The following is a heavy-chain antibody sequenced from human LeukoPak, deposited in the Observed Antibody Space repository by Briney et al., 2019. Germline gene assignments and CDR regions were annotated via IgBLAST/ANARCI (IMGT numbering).Heavy chain of an antibody. CDR3: ARQYYYDSSGYQFDY. CDR1: GGSISSGGYY. D-gene: IGHD3-22*01. J-gene: IGHJ4*02. Sequence: PSQTLSLTCTVSGGSISSGGYYWSWIRQPPGKGLEWIGYIYHSGSTYYNPSLKSRVTISVDRSKNQFSLKLSSVTAADTAVYYCARQYYYDSSGYQFDYWGQGTLVTVSS. V-gene: IGHV4-30-2*01. CDR2: IYHSGST.